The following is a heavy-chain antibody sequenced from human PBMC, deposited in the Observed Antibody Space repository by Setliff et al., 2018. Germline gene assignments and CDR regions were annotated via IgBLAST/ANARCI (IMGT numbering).Heavy chain of an antibody. J-gene: IGHJ3*01. V-gene: IGHV4-30-4*08. CDR2: IYHSGSA. D-gene: IGHD1-26*01. Sequence: KPSETLSLTCTVSGDSISSGDYFWSWIRQPPGKGLEWIAYIYHSGSAYYNPSLKSRVTMSVDTSKNQFSLHLTSVTAADTAVYYCAREVGTSTSSDAFDVCGQGMMVTVSS. CDR1: GDSISSGDYF. CDR3: AREVGTSTSSDAFDV.